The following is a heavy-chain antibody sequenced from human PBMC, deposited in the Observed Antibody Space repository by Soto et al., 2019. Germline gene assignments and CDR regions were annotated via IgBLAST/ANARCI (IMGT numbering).Heavy chain of an antibody. J-gene: IGHJ4*02. CDR2: IYWDDSK. Sequence: QITLKESGPTLVRPPQLLSLTCAFSGFSLGTSGLVLGWLRQPPGKALEWLAVIYWDDSKHYSPSLRSRLTITKDTSKNQVVLTMTNMDPMDTGTYYCAHKGPEDWPLDYWGQGTLVTVSS. V-gene: IGHV2-5*02. CDR3: AHKGPEDWPLDY. D-gene: IGHD3-9*01. CDR1: GFSLGTSGLV.